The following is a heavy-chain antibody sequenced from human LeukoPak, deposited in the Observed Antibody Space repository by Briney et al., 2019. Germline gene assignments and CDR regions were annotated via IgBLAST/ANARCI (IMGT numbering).Heavy chain of an antibody. CDR1: GYIFASYG. D-gene: IGHD3/OR15-3a*01. CDR2: ISAYNGNT. CDR3: VRDLGLDTVMIFSDY. V-gene: IGHV1-18*01. J-gene: IGHJ4*02. Sequence: GASVKVSCKASGYIFASYGASWVRQAPGQGLEWMGWISAYNGNTNSAQKFQGRVTLTVDTSTSTAYMELGSLRSDDTAVYYCVRDLGLDTVMIFSDYWGQGTLVTVSS.